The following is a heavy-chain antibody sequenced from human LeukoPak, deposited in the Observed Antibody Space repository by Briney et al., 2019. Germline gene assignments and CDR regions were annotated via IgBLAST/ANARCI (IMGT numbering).Heavy chain of an antibody. CDR3: AGGSTIDYSNKNWFDP. CDR1: GGSISSGGYY. CDR2: IYYSGST. D-gene: IGHD4-11*01. V-gene: IGHV4-31*03. Sequence: SQTLSLTCTVSGGSISSGGYYWSWIRQHPGKGLEWIGYIYYSGSTYYNPSLKSRVTISVDTSKNQFSLKLSSVTAADTAVYYCAGGSTIDYSNKNWFDPWGQGTLVTVSS. J-gene: IGHJ5*02.